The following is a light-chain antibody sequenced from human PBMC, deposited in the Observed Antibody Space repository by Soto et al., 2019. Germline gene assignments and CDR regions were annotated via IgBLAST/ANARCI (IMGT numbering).Light chain of an antibody. CDR2: STS. V-gene: IGKV3-20*01. CDR3: QQYGSSLWT. J-gene: IGKJ1*01. CDR1: QSVSSN. Sequence: EIVMTQSPATLSVSPGERATLSCRASQSVSSNLAWYQQRPGQAPRLLIYSTSTRASGIPDRFRGSGSGTDFTLTISRLEPEDFAVYYCQQYGSSLWTFGQGTKVEIK.